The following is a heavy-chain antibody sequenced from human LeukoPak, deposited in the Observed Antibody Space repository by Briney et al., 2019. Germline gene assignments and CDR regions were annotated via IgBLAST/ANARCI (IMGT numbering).Heavy chain of an antibody. CDR3: AKDLVVSDDYGDSPGYFQH. Sequence: GSLRLSCAASGFTFSSSAMSWVRQAPGKGLEWVSAISNNGGYTYYADSVQGRFTISRDNSKSTLCLQMNSLRAEDTAVYYCAKDLVVSDDYGDSPGYFQHWGQGTLVTVSS. J-gene: IGHJ1*01. D-gene: IGHD4-17*01. CDR2: ISNNGGYT. CDR1: GFTFSSSA. V-gene: IGHV3-23*01.